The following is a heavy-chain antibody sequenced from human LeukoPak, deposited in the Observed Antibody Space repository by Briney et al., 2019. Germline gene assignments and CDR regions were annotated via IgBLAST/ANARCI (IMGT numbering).Heavy chain of an antibody. CDR3: ARQWDGSSWYNAFDI. CDR1: GFTFGGSA. D-gene: IGHD6-19*01. Sequence: GGSLRLSCAASGFTFGGSAMHWVRQASGKGLEWVGRIRSKANSYATAYAASAKGRFTISRDDSKNTAYLQMNSLETEDTALYYCARQWDGSSWYNAFDIWGQGTMATVSS. J-gene: IGHJ3*02. V-gene: IGHV3-73*01. CDR2: IRSKANSYAT.